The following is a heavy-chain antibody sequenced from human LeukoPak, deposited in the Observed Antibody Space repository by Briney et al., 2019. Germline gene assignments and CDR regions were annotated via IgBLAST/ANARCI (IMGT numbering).Heavy chain of an antibody. D-gene: IGHD4-11*01. V-gene: IGHV3-30-3*01. CDR2: ISYDGNTI. Sequence: PGGSLRLSCAASEFTFSNYALHWVRQAPGKGLQWVAVISYDGNTIHYADSVKGRFIISRDTSKNTLYLQMNSLRAEDTAVYYCARSGGLQKFDYGGQGTLVTVSS. CDR1: EFTFSNYA. CDR3: ARSGGLQKFDY. J-gene: IGHJ4*02.